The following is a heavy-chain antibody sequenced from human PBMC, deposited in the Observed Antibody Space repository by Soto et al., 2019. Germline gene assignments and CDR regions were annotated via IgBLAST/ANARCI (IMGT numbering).Heavy chain of an antibody. CDR2: IIPIFGTA. V-gene: IGHV1-69*13. CDR3: ARGFDVVAAATIFDY. CDR1: GGTFSSYA. D-gene: IGHD2-15*01. J-gene: IGHJ4*02. Sequence: ASVKVSCKASGGTFSSYAISWVRQAPGQGLEWMGGIIPIFGTANYAQKFQGRVTITADESTSTAYMELSSLRSEDTAVYYCARGFDVVAAATIFDYWGQGTLVTVSS.